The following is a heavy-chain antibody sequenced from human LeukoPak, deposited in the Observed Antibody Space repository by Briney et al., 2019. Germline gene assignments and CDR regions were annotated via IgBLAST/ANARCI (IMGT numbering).Heavy chain of an antibody. CDR1: GYTFITYA. J-gene: IGHJ6*02. Sequence: ASVKVSCKASGYTFITYAMNWVRQAPGQGLEWMGWINTNTGNPTYAQGFTGRFVFSLDTSVSTAYLQISSLKAEDTAIYYCARVKGYYHQYGMDVWGQGTTVTVSS. CDR2: INTNTGNP. CDR3: ARVKGYYHQYGMDV. V-gene: IGHV7-4-1*02.